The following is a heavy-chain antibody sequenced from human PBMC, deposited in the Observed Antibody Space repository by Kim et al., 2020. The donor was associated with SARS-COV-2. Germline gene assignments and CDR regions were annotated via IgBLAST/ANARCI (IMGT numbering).Heavy chain of an antibody. Sequence: RFTISRDNSKNSLYLQMNSLRTEDTALYYCAKDIGDVDTAMVTLSEYFQHWGQGTLVTVSS. D-gene: IGHD5-18*01. V-gene: IGHV3-43*01. CDR3: AKDIGDVDTAMVTLSEYFQH. J-gene: IGHJ1*01.